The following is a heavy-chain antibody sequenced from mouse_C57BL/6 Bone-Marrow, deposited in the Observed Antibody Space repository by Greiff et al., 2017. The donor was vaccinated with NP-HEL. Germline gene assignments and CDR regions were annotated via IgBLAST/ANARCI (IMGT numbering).Heavy chain of an antibody. CDR1: GYTFTDYY. V-gene: IGHV1-26*01. J-gene: IGHJ1*03. Sequence: EVQLQQSGPELVKPGASVKISCKASGYTFTDYYMNWVKQSPGKSLEWIGDINPNNGGTSYNQKFKGKATLTVDKSSSTAYMELRSLTSEDSAVYYCARSAWYWYFDVWGTGTTVTVSS. CDR2: INPNNGGT. CDR3: ARSAWYWYFDV.